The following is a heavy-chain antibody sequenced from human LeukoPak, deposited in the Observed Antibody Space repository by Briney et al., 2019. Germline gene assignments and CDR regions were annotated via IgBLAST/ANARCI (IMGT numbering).Heavy chain of an antibody. D-gene: IGHD6-19*01. V-gene: IGHV1-2*02. Sequence: ASVKVSCKASGYIFPAYYIHWVRQAPGQGLEWMGWINPNSGDTNYAQKFQGRVTMTRDTSIGTAYMELSRLRSDDTAVYYCARQSSRWLVFDQWGHGTLVTVSS. CDR3: ARQSSRWLVFDQ. CDR1: GYIFPAYY. CDR2: INPNSGDT. J-gene: IGHJ4*01.